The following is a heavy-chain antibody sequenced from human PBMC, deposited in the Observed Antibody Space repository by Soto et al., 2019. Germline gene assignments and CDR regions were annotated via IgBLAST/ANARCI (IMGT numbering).Heavy chain of an antibody. V-gene: IGHV4-59*01. D-gene: IGHD6-25*01. CDR2: IYYTGST. CDR1: GDCINNYY. J-gene: IGHJ4*02. CDR3: ARIGGYHGPLDY. Sequence: SETLSLTCTVSGDCINNYYWSWIRQPPGKRLEWIGYIYYTGSTNYSPSLKSRVAISLDTSENQFSLKVNSVTAADTAVYYCARIGGYHGPLDYWGQGTPVTVSS.